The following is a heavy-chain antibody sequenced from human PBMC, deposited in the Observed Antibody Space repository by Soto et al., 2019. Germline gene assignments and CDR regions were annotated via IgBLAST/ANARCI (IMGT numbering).Heavy chain of an antibody. V-gene: IGHV4-39*01. J-gene: IGHJ5*02. CDR1: GGSISSSSYY. CDR2: IYYGGST. D-gene: IGHD4-4*01. Sequence: SETLSLTCTVSGGSISSSSYYWGWIRQPPGKGLEWIGSIYYGGSTYYNPSLKSRVTISVDTSKNQFSLKLSTVTAADTAVYYCARSKKTTVKGDWFDPWGQGTLVTVSS. CDR3: ARSKKTTVKGDWFDP.